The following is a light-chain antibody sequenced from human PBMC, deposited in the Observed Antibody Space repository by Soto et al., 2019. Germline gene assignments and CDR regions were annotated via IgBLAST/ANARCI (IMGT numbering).Light chain of an antibody. CDR3: QQLDSYPET. Sequence: DIQLTQSPSFLSASVGDRVTITCRASQGINNCLAWYQQKPGKAPKLLIYVASTLQTGVPSRFSGSGSGTEFTLTINSLQTEDFATYYCQQLDSYPETFGQGTKVEVK. J-gene: IGKJ1*01. CDR2: VAS. CDR1: QGINNC. V-gene: IGKV1-9*01.